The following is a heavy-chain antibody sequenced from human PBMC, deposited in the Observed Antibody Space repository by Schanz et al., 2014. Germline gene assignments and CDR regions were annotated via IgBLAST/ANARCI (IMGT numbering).Heavy chain of an antibody. CDR2: IFFRGGT. J-gene: IGHJ6*02. CDR1: GGSISSGGYS. CDR3: YGMDV. V-gene: IGHV4-30-4*07. Sequence: QVQLQESGPGLAKPSQTLSLTCAVSGGSISSGGYSWSWIRQPPGKGLEWIGNIFFRGGTYYNPSLRERVTISIDPAKNRFSRGETAVTAADTAVYYCYGMDVWGQGTAVTVSS.